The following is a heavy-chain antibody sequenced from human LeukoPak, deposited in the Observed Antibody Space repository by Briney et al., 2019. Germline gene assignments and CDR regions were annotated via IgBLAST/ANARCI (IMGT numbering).Heavy chain of an antibody. V-gene: IGHV1-2*02. D-gene: IGHD2-2*02. J-gene: IGHJ5*02. CDR2: INPNSGGT. CDR1: GYTFTGYY. Sequence: GASVKVSCKASGYTFTGYYMHWVRQAPGQGLEWMGWINPNSGGTNYAQKFQGRVTMTRDTSISTAYMELSRLRSDDTAVYYCARAVIVVPAAINHWFDPWGQGTLVTVSS. CDR3: ARAVIVVPAAINHWFDP.